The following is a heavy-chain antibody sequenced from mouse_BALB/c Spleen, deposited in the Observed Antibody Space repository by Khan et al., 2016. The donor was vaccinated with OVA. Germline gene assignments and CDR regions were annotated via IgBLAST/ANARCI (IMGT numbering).Heavy chain of an antibody. V-gene: IGHV2-6-7*01. CDR1: GFSLTGYG. Sequence: QVQLKESRSGLVAPSQSLSITCTVSGFSLTGYGVNWVRQPPGKGLEWLGMIWGDGSTDYNSALKSRLSISKDNSKSQVFLKMNSLHTDDTARYYCAREIYYDYAYYYAMDYWGQGTSVTVSS. CDR2: IWGDGST. CDR3: AREIYYDYAYYYAMDY. D-gene: IGHD2-4*01. J-gene: IGHJ4*01.